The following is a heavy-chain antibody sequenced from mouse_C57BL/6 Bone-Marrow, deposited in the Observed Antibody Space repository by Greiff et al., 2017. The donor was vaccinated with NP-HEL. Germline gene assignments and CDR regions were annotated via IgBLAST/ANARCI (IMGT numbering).Heavy chain of an antibody. V-gene: IGHV1-81*01. CDR1: GYPFTSYG. CDR2: FFPRSGNN. J-gene: IGHJ1*03. D-gene: IGHD1-1*01. Sequence: QVQLKESGAELARPGASVKLSCKASGYPFTSYGISWVKQRTGQGLEWIGEFFPRSGNNYYNEKFKGKATLTADKSSSTAYMELRSLTSEDSAVYFCARYYYGSSRYWYFDVWGTGTTVTVSS. CDR3: ARYYYGSSRYWYFDV.